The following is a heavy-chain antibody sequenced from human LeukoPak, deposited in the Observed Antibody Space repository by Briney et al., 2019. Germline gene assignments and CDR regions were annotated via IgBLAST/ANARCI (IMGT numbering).Heavy chain of an antibody. CDR1: GYTFTSYD. V-gene: IGHV1-8*01. J-gene: IGHJ4*02. CDR2: MNPNNGQT. D-gene: IGHD6-13*01. CDR3: ATGTPGIAAAGQIYYFDY. Sequence: GASVKVSCKASGYTFTSYDINWERQATGQGLEWMGWMNPNNGQTGYAQKFQGRVTMTRSTSISTAYMELSSLRSEDTAVYYCATGTPGIAAAGQIYYFDYWGQGTLVTVSS.